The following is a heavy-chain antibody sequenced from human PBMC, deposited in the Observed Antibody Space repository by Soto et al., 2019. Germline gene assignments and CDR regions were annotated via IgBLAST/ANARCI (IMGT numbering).Heavy chain of an antibody. D-gene: IGHD6-19*01. CDR1: GGTFSSYT. Sequence: QVQLVQSGAEVKKPGSSVKVSCKASGGTFSSYTISWVRQAPGQGLEWMGRIIPILGIANYAQKFQGRVTSTKDTXTSTAYMELSSLRSEDTAVYYCASIAVAGRAHFDYWGQGTLVTVSS. J-gene: IGHJ4*02. V-gene: IGHV1-69*02. CDR3: ASIAVAGRAHFDY. CDR2: IIPILGIA.